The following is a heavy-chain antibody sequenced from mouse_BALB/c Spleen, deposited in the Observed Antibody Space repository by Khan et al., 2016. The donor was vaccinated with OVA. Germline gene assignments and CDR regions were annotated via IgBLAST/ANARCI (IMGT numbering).Heavy chain of an antibody. D-gene: IGHD1-1*01. CDR1: GYSFTGYF. V-gene: IGHV1-20*02. Sequence: EVQLQESGPELVKPGASVKISCKASGYSFTGYFMNWVMQSHGKSLEWIGRINPHIGETLYNQKFRDKATLTVDESSRTAHMELRSLASEDSAGYYCARTYGSDFDYWGQGTTLTVSS. J-gene: IGHJ2*01. CDR2: INPHIGET. CDR3: ARTYGSDFDY.